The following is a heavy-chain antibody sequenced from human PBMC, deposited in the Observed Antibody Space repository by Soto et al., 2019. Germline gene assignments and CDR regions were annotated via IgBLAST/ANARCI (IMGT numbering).Heavy chain of an antibody. J-gene: IGHJ6*02. CDR1: GFTVSSNY. Sequence: PGGSLGLSCAASGFTVSSNYMSWVRQAPGKGLEWVSVIYSGGSTYYADSVKGRFTISRDNSKNTLYLQMNSLRAEDTAVYYCARVNSNPWGMDVWGQGTTVTVSS. V-gene: IGHV3-53*01. CDR3: ARVNSNPWGMDV. CDR2: IYSGGST.